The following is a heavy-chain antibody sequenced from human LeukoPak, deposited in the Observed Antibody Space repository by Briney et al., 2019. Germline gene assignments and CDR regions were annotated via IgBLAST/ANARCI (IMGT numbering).Heavy chain of an antibody. V-gene: IGHV3-23*01. CDR3: AKTNGYYSD. Sequence: GGSLRLSCAASGFTFSDYGMHWVRQAPGKGLEWVSGISGSGGTTYYADSVKGRFTISRDNSKNSLSLQVSSLRAEDTAVYYCAKTNGYYSDWGQGILVTVSS. CDR2: ISGSGGTT. D-gene: IGHD3-22*01. CDR1: GFTFSDYG. J-gene: IGHJ4*02.